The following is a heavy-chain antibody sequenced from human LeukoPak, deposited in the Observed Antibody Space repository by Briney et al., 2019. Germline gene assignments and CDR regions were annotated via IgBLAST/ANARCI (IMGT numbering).Heavy chain of an antibody. Sequence: PGGSLRLSCAASGFTFSSYAMSWVRQAPGKGLEWVSAISGSGGSTYYADSVKGRFTISRDNSKNTLYLQMNSLRAEDTAVYYCARDRIWLADYYYYGMDVWGQGTTVTVSS. J-gene: IGHJ6*02. CDR1: GFTFSSYA. CDR3: ARDRIWLADYYYYGMDV. CDR2: ISGSGGST. V-gene: IGHV3-23*01. D-gene: IGHD6-19*01.